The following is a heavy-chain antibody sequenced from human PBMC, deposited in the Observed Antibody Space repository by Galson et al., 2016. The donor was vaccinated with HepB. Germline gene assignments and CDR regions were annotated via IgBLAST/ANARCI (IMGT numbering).Heavy chain of an antibody. V-gene: IGHV4-59*12. CDR1: Y. CDR2: INYRGTT. Sequence: YWSWIRQSPGKGLEWIGYINYRGTTDYNPSLKSRVTISADTSKSQFSLRLSTLTAADTAVHYCARERIVAVGSYFDFWGQGALVTVSS. D-gene: IGHD5-12*01. J-gene: IGHJ4*02. CDR3: ARERIVAVGSYFDF.